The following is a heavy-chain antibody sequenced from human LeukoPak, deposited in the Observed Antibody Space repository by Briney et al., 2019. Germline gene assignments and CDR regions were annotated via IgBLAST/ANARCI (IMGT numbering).Heavy chain of an antibody. J-gene: IGHJ6*02. CDR1: GGSFSGYY. CDR2: INHSGST. CDR3: ARGTPGARNYYYYYYGMDV. V-gene: IGHV4-34*01. Sequence: SETLSLTCAVYGGSFSGYYWSWIRQPPGKGLEWIGEINHSGSTNYNPSLKSRVTISVDTSKHQFSLKLSSVTAADTAVYYCARGTPGARNYYYYYYGMDVWGQGTTVTVSS. D-gene: IGHD1-26*01.